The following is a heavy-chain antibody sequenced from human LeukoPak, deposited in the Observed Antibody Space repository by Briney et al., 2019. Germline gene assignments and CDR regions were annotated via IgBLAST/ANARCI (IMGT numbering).Heavy chain of an antibody. V-gene: IGHV5-51*01. Sequence: GESLKISCEGSGYSFTSSWIGWVRQMPGKGLEGMGIIYPGDSDTRYSPSFQGQVTISADKSITTAYLQWSSLKASDTAIYYCARGLYCSGGSCRFDYWGQGTLVTVSS. CDR1: GYSFTSSW. CDR3: ARGLYCSGGSCRFDY. D-gene: IGHD2-15*01. CDR2: IYPGDSDT. J-gene: IGHJ4*02.